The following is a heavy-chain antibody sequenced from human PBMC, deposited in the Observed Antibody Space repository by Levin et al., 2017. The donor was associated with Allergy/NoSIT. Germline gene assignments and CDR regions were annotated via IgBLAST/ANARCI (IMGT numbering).Heavy chain of an antibody. V-gene: IGHV3-30-3*01. J-gene: IGHJ3*02. Sequence: GESLKISCAASGFTFNGYAMHWVRQAPGKGLEWVAVTSYDGGNKYYADSVKGRFTISRDNSKNTLYLQMNSLRVEDTAVYYCARTGQDAFDIWGQGTMVTVSS. CDR2: TSYDGGNK. CDR3: ARTGQDAFDI. CDR1: GFTFNGYA.